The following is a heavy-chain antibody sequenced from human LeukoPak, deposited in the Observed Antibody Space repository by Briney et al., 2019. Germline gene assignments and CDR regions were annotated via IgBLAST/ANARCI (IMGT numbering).Heavy chain of an antibody. D-gene: IGHD3-10*01. V-gene: IGHV3-53*01. CDR3: ARDGSGSYGLDY. J-gene: IGHJ4*02. Sequence: GGSLRLSCAASGFTFSSNYMSWVRQAPGKGLEWVSVIYSGGSTYYADSVKGRFTISRDNSKNTLYLQMNSLRAEDTAVYYCARDGSGSYGLDYWGQGTLVTVSS. CDR2: IYSGGST. CDR1: GFTFSSNY.